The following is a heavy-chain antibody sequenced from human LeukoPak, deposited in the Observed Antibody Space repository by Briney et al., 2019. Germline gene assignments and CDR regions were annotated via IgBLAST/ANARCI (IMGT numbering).Heavy chain of an antibody. CDR3: VRDRPHNWFDP. Sequence: ASVKVSCKPFGYTFTSYYIHWVRQAPGQGLEWMGLIKPDSGDTNYAQNFRGRVTMTRDTSITTAYMELNRLTSDDTAVYYCVRDRPHNWFDPWGQGTLVTVSS. CDR1: GYTFTSYY. V-gene: IGHV1-2*02. CDR2: IKPDSGDT. J-gene: IGHJ5*02.